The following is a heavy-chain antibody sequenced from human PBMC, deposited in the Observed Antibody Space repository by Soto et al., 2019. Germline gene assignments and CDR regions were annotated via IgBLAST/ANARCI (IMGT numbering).Heavy chain of an antibody. CDR2: ISSSSTI. D-gene: IGHD3-22*01. Sequence: GGSLRLSCAASGFTFSSYSMNWVRQAPGKGLEWVSYISSSSTIYYADSVKGRFTISRDNAKNSLYLQMNSLRDEDTAVYYCARDGYYDSSGYYFGYWGQGTLVTVSS. CDR3: ARDGYYDSSGYYFGY. J-gene: IGHJ4*02. CDR1: GFTFSSYS. V-gene: IGHV3-48*02.